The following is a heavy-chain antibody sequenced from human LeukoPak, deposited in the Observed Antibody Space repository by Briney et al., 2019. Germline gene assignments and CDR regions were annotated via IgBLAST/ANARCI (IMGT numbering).Heavy chain of an antibody. Sequence: GGSLRLSCAAPGFTFSSYAMSWVRQAPGKGLEWVSAISGSGGSTYYADSVKGRFTISRDNSKNTLYLQMNSLRAEDTAVYYCAKGLAVARCYFDYWGQGTLVTVSS. CDR3: AKGLAVARCYFDY. J-gene: IGHJ4*02. CDR1: GFTFSSYA. CDR2: ISGSGGST. V-gene: IGHV3-23*01. D-gene: IGHD6-19*01.